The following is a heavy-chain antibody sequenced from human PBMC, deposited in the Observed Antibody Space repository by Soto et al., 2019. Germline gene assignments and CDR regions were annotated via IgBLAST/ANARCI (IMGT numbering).Heavy chain of an antibody. J-gene: IGHJ6*01. CDR1: GGSISSYY. D-gene: IGHD3-3*01. V-gene: IGHV4-4*07. CDR3: ARDFRGYDFWRGYSMWETAVHNYYGLDV. CDR2: IYTSGST. Sequence: SETLSLTCTVSGGSISSYYWSWIRQPAGKGLEWIGRIYTSGSTNYNPSLKSRVTMSVDTSKNQFSLKLSSVTAADTAVYYCARDFRGYDFWRGYSMWETAVHNYYGLDVLAQRTTV.